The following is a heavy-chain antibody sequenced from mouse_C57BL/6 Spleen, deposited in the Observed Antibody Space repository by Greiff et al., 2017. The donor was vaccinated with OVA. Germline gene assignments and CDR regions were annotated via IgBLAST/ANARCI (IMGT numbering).Heavy chain of an antibody. Sequence: EVKLMESGGDLVKPGGSLKLSCAASGFTFSSYGMSWVRQTPDKRLEWVATISSGGSYTYYPDSVKGRFTISRDNAKNTLYLQMSSLKSEDTAMYYCARHLITTVVASYYYAMDYWGQGTSVTVSS. CDR2: ISSGGSYT. CDR3: ARHLITTVVASYYYAMDY. CDR1: GFTFSSYG. V-gene: IGHV5-6*01. D-gene: IGHD1-1*01. J-gene: IGHJ4*01.